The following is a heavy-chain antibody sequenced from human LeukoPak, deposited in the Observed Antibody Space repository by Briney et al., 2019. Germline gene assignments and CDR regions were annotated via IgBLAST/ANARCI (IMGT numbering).Heavy chain of an antibody. CDR3: AGQRDGFFDY. J-gene: IGHJ4*02. CDR1: GYTFSSYW. CDR2: IYPGDADT. V-gene: IGHV5-51*01. Sequence: GASVKVSCKASGYTFSSYWIGWVRQMPGKGLEWVSIIYPGDADTRYSPSFQGHVTVSADKSMSTAYLQWSSLKASDTALYYCAGQRDGFFDYWGQGTLVTVSS. D-gene: IGHD5-24*01.